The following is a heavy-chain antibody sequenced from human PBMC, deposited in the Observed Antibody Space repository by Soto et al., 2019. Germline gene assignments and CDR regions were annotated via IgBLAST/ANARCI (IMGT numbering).Heavy chain of an antibody. CDR3: ARVGAFRGGDCSHDAFDI. Sequence: QVQLQESGPGLVKPSQTLSLTCTVSGGSISSGGYYWSWIRQHPGKGLEWIGYMYNSGSTYYNPSLKSRIIISGDTSKNQFSLKLSSVTAADTAVYYCARVGAFRGGDCSHDAFDIWGQGTMVTVSS. CDR1: GGSISSGGYY. D-gene: IGHD2-21*02. V-gene: IGHV4-31*03. J-gene: IGHJ3*02. CDR2: MYNSGST.